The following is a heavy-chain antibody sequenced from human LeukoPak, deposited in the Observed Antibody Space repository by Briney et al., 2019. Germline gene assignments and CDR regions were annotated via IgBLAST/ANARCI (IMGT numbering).Heavy chain of an antibody. CDR1: GYTFSSYY. CDR3: ARGGRWELPRPYAFDI. Sequence: ASVKVSCKASGYTFSSYYMHWVRQAPGQGLEWMGIINPSDGSTSYAQKFQGRVTMTRDMSTSTVYMELGSLRSEDTAVYYCARGGRWELPRPYAFDIWGQGTMVTVSS. D-gene: IGHD1-26*01. CDR2: INPSDGST. J-gene: IGHJ3*02. V-gene: IGHV1-46*01.